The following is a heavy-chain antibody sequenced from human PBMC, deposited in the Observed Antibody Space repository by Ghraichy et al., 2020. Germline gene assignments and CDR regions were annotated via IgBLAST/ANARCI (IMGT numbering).Heavy chain of an antibody. J-gene: IGHJ6*03. D-gene: IGHD4-11*01. CDR2: IIPIFGTA. CDR3: ARGPSYSNYDDYYYYYMDV. Sequence: SVKVSCKASGGTFSSYAISWVRQAPGQGLEWMGGIIPIFGTANYAQKFQGRVTITADKSTSTAYMELSSLRSEDTAVYYCARGPSYSNYDDYYYYYMDVWGKGTTVTVSS. CDR1: GGTFSSYA. V-gene: IGHV1-69*06.